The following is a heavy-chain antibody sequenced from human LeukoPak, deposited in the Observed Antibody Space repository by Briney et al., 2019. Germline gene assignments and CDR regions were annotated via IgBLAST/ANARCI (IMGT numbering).Heavy chain of an antibody. CDR3: ANYGKHDY. CDR1: GFTFDDYG. J-gene: IGHJ4*02. CDR2: ISGSGGST. V-gene: IGHV3-23*01. D-gene: IGHD4-17*01. Sequence: PGGSLRLSCAASGFTFDDYGMSWVRQAPGKGLEWVSGISGSGGSTDYADSVKGRFTISRDNSKNTLYLQMNSLRAEDTAVYYCANYGKHDYWGQGTLVTVSS.